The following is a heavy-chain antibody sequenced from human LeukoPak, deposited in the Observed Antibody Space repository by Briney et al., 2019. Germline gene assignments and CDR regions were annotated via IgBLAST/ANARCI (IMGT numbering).Heavy chain of an antibody. CDR1: GFTFSSSA. V-gene: IGHV3-23*01. CDR2: ISGSGSGGST. D-gene: IGHD6-19*01. CDR3: ARVAGWHWFDP. Sequence: GGSLRLSCAASGFTFSSSAMSWVRQAPGKGLEWVSSISGSGSGGSTYYGDSVKGRFTISRDNSKNTVYLQMNNMRVDDTAVYYCARVAGWHWFDPWGQGTLVTVSS. J-gene: IGHJ5*02.